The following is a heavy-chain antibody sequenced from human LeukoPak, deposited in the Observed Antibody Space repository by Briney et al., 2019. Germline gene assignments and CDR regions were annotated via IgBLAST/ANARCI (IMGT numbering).Heavy chain of an antibody. J-gene: IGHJ1*01. CDR1: GGSISSSSYY. D-gene: IGHD4-17*01. CDR2: IYYSGST. CDR3: ARGDNDYGDYEYFQH. V-gene: IGHV4-39*07. Sequence: SETLSLTCTVSGGSISSSSYYWGWIRQPPGKGLEWIGSIYYSGSTYYNPSLKSRVTMSVDTSKNQFSLKLSSVTAADTAVYYCARGDNDYGDYEYFQHWGQGTLVTVSS.